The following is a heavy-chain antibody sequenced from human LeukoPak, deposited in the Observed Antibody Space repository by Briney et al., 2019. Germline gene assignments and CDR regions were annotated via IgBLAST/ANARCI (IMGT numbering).Heavy chain of an antibody. J-gene: IGHJ4*02. D-gene: IGHD4-17*01. V-gene: IGHV4-39*01. CDR2: IHYSRST. CDR1: GGSISSSSHY. Sequence: SETLSLTCTVSGGSISSSSHYWGWIRQPPGKGLEWIGSIHYSRSTYYNPSLKSRLTISVDTSKNQFSLKLSSVTAADTAVYYCARFATVTTLDYWGQGTLVTVSS. CDR3: ARFATVTTLDY.